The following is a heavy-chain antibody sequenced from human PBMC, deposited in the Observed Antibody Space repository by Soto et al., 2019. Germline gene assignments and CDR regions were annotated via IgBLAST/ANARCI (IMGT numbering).Heavy chain of an antibody. J-gene: IGHJ6*02. Sequence: SETLSLTCTVSGGSFRGYYWGWVRQPPGKGLEWIGEINHSGSSNYHPSLKSRVTISVATSKNQFSLTVNSVTPADTAVYYCARGEITLLGGMDVWGQGTTVTVSS. CDR2: INHSGSS. CDR3: ARGEITLLGGMDV. D-gene: IGHD3-10*01. V-gene: IGHV4-34*01. CDR1: GGSFRGYY.